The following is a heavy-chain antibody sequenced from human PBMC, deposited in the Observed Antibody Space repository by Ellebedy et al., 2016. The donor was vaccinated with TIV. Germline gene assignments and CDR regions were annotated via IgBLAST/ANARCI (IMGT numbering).Heavy chain of an antibody. CDR1: GDPITGSHW. CDR3: ARLWFGDLFSPEGDV. D-gene: IGHD3-10*01. Sequence: SETLSLTXAVSGDPITGSHWWSWVRQPPGRGLEWIGEIYPGGSTNYNPSLKSRVTMSIDESKNGFSLKLTSVTAADTALYYCARLWFGDLFSPEGDVWGQGTTVTVSS. CDR2: IYPGGST. J-gene: IGHJ6*02. V-gene: IGHV4-4*02.